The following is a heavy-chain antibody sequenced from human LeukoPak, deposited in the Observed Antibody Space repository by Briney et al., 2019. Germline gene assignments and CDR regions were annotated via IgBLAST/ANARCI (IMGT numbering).Heavy chain of an antibody. CDR3: ARNGYYYDSSGYYGYYMDV. Sequence: GGSLRLSCAASGFTFSSYAMSWVRQAPGKGLEWVTGISGSGGSTYYADSVKGRFTISRDNSKNTLYVQLNSLRAEDTAVYYCARNGYYYDSSGYYGYYMDVWGKGTTVTVSS. V-gene: IGHV3-23*01. J-gene: IGHJ6*03. D-gene: IGHD3-22*01. CDR1: GFTFSSYA. CDR2: ISGSGGST.